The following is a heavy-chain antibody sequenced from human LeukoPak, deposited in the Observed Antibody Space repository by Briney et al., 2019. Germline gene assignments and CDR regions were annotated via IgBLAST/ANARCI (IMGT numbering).Heavy chain of an antibody. CDR1: GFTFSDYS. D-gene: IGHD3-10*01. Sequence: GGSLRLSCAASGFTFSDYSMSWVRQAPGKWLEWISYISPTSTTVYYGDSVKGRFTISRGNAKDSLSLQMNRLRADDTAVYFCAKTSERGGGFDPWGQGTLVIVSS. CDR3: AKTSERGGGFDP. CDR2: ISPTSTTV. V-gene: IGHV3-48*01. J-gene: IGHJ5*02.